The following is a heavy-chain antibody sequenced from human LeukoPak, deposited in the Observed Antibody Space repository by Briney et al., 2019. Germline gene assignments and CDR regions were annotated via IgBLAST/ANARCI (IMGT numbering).Heavy chain of an antibody. CDR3: AREGVRYSYGSAAFDI. D-gene: IGHD5-18*01. CDR2: IYYSGST. V-gene: IGHV4-59*01. J-gene: IGHJ3*02. Sequence: SETLSLTCTVSAGSISSYYWSWIRQPPGKGLEWIGYIYYSGSTNYNPSLKSRVTISVDTSKNQFSLKLSSVTAADTAVYYCAREGVRYSYGSAAFDIWGQGTMVTVSS. CDR1: AGSISSYY.